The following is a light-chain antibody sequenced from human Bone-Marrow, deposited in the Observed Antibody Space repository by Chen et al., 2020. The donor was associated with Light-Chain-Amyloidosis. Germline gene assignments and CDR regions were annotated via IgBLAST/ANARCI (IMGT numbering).Light chain of an antibody. V-gene: IGLV2-23*01. CDR1: SSDVGNYNL. CDR3: CSYAGSSTWV. CDR2: EGS. Sequence: QSALTQPASVSGSPGQSITISCTGTSSDVGNYNLVSWYQQHPGKAPKLLIYEGSKRPSGVSNRFSGSKSGNTASLTSSGLQAEDEADYYCCSYAGSSTWVFGGGTKLTVL. J-gene: IGLJ3*02.